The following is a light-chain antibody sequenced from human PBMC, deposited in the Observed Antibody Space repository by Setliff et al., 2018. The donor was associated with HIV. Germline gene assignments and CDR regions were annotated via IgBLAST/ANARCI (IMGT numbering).Light chain of an antibody. J-gene: IGLJ3*02. CDR3: AAWDDSLNGPV. CDR2: RNN. V-gene: IGLV1-44*01. Sequence: QSVLTQPPSASGTPGQRVTISCSGSSSNIGSNSVNWYQQLPGTAPKLLIYRNNQRPSGVPDRFAGSKSGTSASLAISGLQAEDEADYYCAAWDDSLNGPVFGEGTK. CDR1: SSNIGSNS.